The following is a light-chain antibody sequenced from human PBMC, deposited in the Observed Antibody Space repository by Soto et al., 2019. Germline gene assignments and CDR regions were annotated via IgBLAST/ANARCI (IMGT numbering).Light chain of an antibody. V-gene: IGLV4-69*01. CDR1: SGHSNYA. CDR2: LNSDGSH. Sequence: QLVLTQSPSASASLGASVKLTCTLSSGHSNYAIAWHQQQSEKGPRYLMKLNSDGSHSKGDGIPDRFSGSSSGAERYLTISRLQSEHEADYYCQTWGSGIVVFGGGTKVTVL. J-gene: IGLJ2*01. CDR3: QTWGSGIVV.